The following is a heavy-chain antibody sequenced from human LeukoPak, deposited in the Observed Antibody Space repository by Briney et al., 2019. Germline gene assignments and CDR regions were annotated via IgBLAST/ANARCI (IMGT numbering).Heavy chain of an antibody. CDR1: GGSISSYY. CDR2: IYYSGST. CDR3: ARATAAASRNWFDP. Sequence: SETLSLTCTVSGGSISSYYWSWIRQPPGKGLEWIGYIYYSGSTNYNPSLKSRVTISVDTSKNQFSLKLSSVTAADTAVYYRARATAAASRNWFDPWGQGTLVTVSS. J-gene: IGHJ5*02. V-gene: IGHV4-59*08. D-gene: IGHD6-13*01.